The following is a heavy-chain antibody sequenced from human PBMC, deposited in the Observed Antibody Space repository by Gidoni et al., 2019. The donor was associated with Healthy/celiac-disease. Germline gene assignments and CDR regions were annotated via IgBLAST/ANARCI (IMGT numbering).Heavy chain of an antibody. CDR1: GYSFTSYW. V-gene: IGHV5-51*01. D-gene: IGHD3-22*01. CDR2: IYPGDSDT. CDR3: ARRYYDSSGYYPNWYFDL. Sequence: DVQPGQSGEEVKTPGASRTICCKGSGYSFTSYWIVWVRQMPGKGLEWTGLIYPGDSDTRYSTSFQGQVTISADKSISTAYLQWSSLKASDTAMYYCARRYYDSSGYYPNWYFDLWGRGTLVTVSS. J-gene: IGHJ2*01.